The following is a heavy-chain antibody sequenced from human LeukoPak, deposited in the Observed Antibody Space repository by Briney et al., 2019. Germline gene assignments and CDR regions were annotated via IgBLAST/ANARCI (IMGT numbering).Heavy chain of an antibody. CDR1: GGSISSGDYY. V-gene: IGHV4-30-4*08. D-gene: IGHD3-3*01. J-gene: IGHJ4*02. CDR3: AREVITIFGVVTGLDY. CDR2: IYYSGST. Sequence: TLSLTCTVSGGSISSGDYYWSWIRQPPGKGLEWIGYIYYSGSTYYNPSLKSRVTISVDTSKNQFSLELSSVTAADTAVYYCAREVITIFGVVTGLDYWGQGTLVTVSS.